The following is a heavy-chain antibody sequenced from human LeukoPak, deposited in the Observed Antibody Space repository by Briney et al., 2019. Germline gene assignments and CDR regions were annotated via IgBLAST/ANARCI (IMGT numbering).Heavy chain of an antibody. D-gene: IGHD3-9*01. V-gene: IGHV3-30*04. CDR2: ISYDGSNK. J-gene: IGHJ4*02. CDR1: GFTFSSYA. Sequence: GRSLRLSCAASGFTFSSYAMHWVRQAPGKGLEWVAVISYDGSNKYYADSVEGRFTISRDNFKNTLYLQMNSLRAEDTAVYYCARDESHYDILTGVGYWGQGTLVTVSS. CDR3: ARDESHYDILTGVGY.